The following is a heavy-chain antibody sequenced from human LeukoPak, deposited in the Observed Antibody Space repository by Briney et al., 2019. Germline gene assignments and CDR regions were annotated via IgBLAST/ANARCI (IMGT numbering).Heavy chain of an antibody. V-gene: IGHV4-59*01. CDR1: GGSISSYY. J-gene: IGHJ4*02. CDR2: IYYSGST. CDR3: ARATGDY. Sequence: TTSETLSLTCTVSGGSISSYYWSWIRQPPGKGLEWIGYIYYSGSTNYNPSLKSRVTISVDTSKNQFSLKLSSVTAADTAVYYCARATGDYWGQGTLVTVSS. D-gene: IGHD2-8*02.